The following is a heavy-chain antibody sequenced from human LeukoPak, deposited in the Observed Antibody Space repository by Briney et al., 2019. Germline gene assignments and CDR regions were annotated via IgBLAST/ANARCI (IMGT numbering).Heavy chain of an antibody. J-gene: IGHJ6*02. CDR3: ARDLKKTTVYYYGMDV. Sequence: GASVKVSCKASAYIFTSYGISWVRQAPGQGLEWMGWISAYNGNTNYAQKLQGRVTMTTDTSTSTAYMELRSLRSDDMAVYYCARDLKKTTVYYYGMDVWGQGTTVTVSS. CDR2: ISAYNGNT. V-gene: IGHV1-18*03. D-gene: IGHD4-17*01. CDR1: AYIFTSYG.